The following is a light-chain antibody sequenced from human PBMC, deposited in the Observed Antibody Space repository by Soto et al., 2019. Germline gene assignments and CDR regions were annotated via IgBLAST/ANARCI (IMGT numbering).Light chain of an antibody. CDR1: QDIRSS. CDR3: QQYTEWPPWT. Sequence: EIVMTQSPATLSVSPGERVTLSCRASQDIRSSLAWYQQKPGQAPRLLIYAASTRATGISTRFSGSGSGTEFTLTISSLQSEDFAIYYCQQYTEWPPWTFGQGTKVDIK. V-gene: IGKV3-15*01. J-gene: IGKJ1*01. CDR2: AAS.